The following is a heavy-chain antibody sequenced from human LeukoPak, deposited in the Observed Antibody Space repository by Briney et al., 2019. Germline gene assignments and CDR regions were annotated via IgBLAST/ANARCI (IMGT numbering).Heavy chain of an antibody. CDR3: ARQLGTTANFDY. CDR2: IYYSGSS. J-gene: IGHJ4*02. CDR1: GYSISSGYY. V-gene: IGHV4-38-2*01. D-gene: IGHD1-7*01. Sequence: SETLSLTCSVSGYSISSGYYWGWVRQPPGKGLEWIGVIYYSGSSSYNPSLKSRVTMSVDTSKNQFSLRLSSVTAADTAVYYCARQLGTTANFDYWGPGTLVTVSS.